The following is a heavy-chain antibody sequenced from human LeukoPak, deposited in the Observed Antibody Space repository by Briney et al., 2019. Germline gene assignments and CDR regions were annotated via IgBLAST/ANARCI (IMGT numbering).Heavy chain of an antibody. J-gene: IGHJ4*02. CDR1: GGSISTYY. D-gene: IGHD3-16*02. CDR3: ASEIMITFGGVIVKGFDY. Sequence: PSETLSLTCTVSGGSISTYYWNWIRQPPGKGLEWIGYVYYSGSTYYNPSLKSRVTISVDTSKNQFSLKLSSVTAADTAVYYCASEIMITFGGVIVKGFDYWGQGTLVTVSS. CDR2: VYYSGST. V-gene: IGHV4-59*12.